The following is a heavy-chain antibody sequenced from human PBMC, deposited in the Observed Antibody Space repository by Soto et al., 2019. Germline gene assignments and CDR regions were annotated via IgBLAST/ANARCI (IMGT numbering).Heavy chain of an antibody. CDR3: ARDQIVVVVAASNWFDP. Sequence: GSLQPSCPPSGFTFSIYAIHWVRQAPDKLLEWVAVISYDGSNKYYADSVKGRFTISRDNSKNTLYLQMNRLRAEDTAVYYCARDQIVVVVAASNWFDPWGQGTLVTVSS. D-gene: IGHD2-15*01. V-gene: IGHV3-30-3*01. CDR2: ISYDGSNK. J-gene: IGHJ5*02. CDR1: GFTFSIYA.